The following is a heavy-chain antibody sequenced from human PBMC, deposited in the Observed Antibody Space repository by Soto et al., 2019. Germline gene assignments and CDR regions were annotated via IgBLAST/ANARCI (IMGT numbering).Heavy chain of an antibody. Sequence: ASVKVSCKASGYRFTNSAIHWLRQAPGQRLEWMGWINAGSGSAKYSQKFQGRVTITRDTSASTAYMELSSLKSEDTAMYYWARDHSGSYCPFFDYWG. V-gene: IGHV1-3*01. CDR3: ARDHSGSYCPFFDY. D-gene: IGHD1-26*01. CDR1: GYRFTNSA. CDR2: INAGSGSA. J-gene: IGHJ4*01.